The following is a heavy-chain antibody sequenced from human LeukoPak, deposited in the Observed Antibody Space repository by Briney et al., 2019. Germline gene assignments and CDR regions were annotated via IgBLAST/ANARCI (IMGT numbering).Heavy chain of an antibody. J-gene: IGHJ4*02. CDR2: INHSGST. V-gene: IGHV4-34*01. Sequence: SETLSLTCAVYGGSLSGYYWSWIRQPPGKGLEWIGEINHSGSTNYNPSLKSRVTISVDTSKNQFSLKLSSVTAADTAVYYCARGYGDYVASYFDYWGQGTLVTVSS. CDR1: GGSLSGYY. CDR3: ARGYGDYVASYFDY. D-gene: IGHD4-17*01.